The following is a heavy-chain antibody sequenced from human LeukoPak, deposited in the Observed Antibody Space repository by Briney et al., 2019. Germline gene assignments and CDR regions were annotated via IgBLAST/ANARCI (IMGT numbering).Heavy chain of an antibody. J-gene: IGHJ4*02. CDR2: IYHSGST. CDR1: GYSISSGYY. CDR3: ARDTGWLLLRGVIDY. V-gene: IGHV4-38-2*02. D-gene: IGHD3-22*01. Sequence: PSETLSLTCTVSGYSISSGYYWGWIRQPPGKGLEWIGSIYHSGSTYYNPSLKSRVTISVDTSKNQFSLKLSSVTAADTAVYYCARDTGWLLLRGVIDYWGQGTLDTVSS.